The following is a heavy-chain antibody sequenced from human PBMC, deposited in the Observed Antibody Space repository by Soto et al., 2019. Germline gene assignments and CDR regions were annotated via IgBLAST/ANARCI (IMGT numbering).Heavy chain of an antibody. D-gene: IGHD3-16*01. CDR1: GFTFSHYW. V-gene: IGHV3-7*01. Sequence: VQLVESGGGLVQPGGSLRLSCAASGFTFSHYWMTWVRQAPGKGLEWVANMKEDGSDKNYVDSVKGRFTIFRDNAKSSLYLQMNSLRAEDTAMYYCARGGSESDYWGQGTLVTVSS. J-gene: IGHJ4*02. CDR3: ARGGSESDY. CDR2: MKEDGSDK.